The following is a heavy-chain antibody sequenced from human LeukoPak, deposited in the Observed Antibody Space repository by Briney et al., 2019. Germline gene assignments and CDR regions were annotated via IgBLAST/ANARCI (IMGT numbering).Heavy chain of an antibody. V-gene: IGHV3-48*02. D-gene: IGHD3-10*01. CDR3: ARRISGSYLDY. Sequence: WGSLRLSCAASGFAFSTYGMNWVRQAPGKGLEWISYITSRSTTYYADSVRGRFTISRDNAKNSLYLEMNGLRDDDTAVYYCARRISGSYLDYWGKGTLVTVS. CDR2: ITSRSTT. J-gene: IGHJ4*02. CDR1: GFAFSTYG.